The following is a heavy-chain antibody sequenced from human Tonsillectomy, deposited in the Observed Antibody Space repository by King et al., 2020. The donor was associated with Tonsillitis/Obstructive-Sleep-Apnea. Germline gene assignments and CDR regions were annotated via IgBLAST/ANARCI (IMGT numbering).Heavy chain of an antibody. CDR1: GFTFSNYG. Sequence: VQLVESGGGVVQPGRSLRLSCAASGFTFSNYGMHWVRQAPGKGLEWVAVISYDGSDKYYADSVKGRFTISRDNSKNTLYVEMNSLRAEDTAVYYCAKAGGGYFPREAFDIWGQGTMVTVSS. CDR3: AKAGGGYFPREAFDI. D-gene: IGHD1-26*01. CDR2: ISYDGSDK. V-gene: IGHV3-30*18. J-gene: IGHJ3*02.